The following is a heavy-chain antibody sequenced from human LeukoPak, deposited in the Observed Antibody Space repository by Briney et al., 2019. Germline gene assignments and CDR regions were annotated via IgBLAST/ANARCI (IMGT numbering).Heavy chain of an antibody. Sequence: SETLSLTCTASGGSISSYYWSWIRQPPGKGLEWIGYIYYSGSTNYNPSLKSRVTISVDTSKNQFSLKLSSATAADTAVYYCARQGGDIWFGEFYDAFDIWGQGTMVTVSS. J-gene: IGHJ3*02. CDR3: ARQGGDIWFGEFYDAFDI. CDR2: IYYSGST. V-gene: IGHV4-59*08. D-gene: IGHD3-10*01. CDR1: GGSISSYY.